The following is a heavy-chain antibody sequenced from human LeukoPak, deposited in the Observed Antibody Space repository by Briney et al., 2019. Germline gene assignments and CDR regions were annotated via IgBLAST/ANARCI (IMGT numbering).Heavy chain of an antibody. D-gene: IGHD3-16*01. Sequence: GGSLRLSCVASGFIIGSYWMSWVRQAPGKGLEWVANIKHNGDELNYVDSVEDRFTISRDNAKNSLYLHMTSLRAEDTAVYYCARELRTFDSWGQGTLVTVSS. CDR2: IKHNGDEL. V-gene: IGHV3-7*01. J-gene: IGHJ4*02. CDR1: GFIIGSYW. CDR3: ARELRTFDS.